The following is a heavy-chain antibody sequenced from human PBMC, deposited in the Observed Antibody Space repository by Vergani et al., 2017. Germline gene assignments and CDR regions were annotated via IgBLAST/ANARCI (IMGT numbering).Heavy chain of an antibody. Sequence: QVQLQESGPGLVKPSETLSLTCTVSGYSISSGYYWGWIRQPPGKGLEWIGSIYHSGSTYYNPSLTSRVTISVDTSKNQFSLKLSSVTAADTAVYYCARDDGGSYISWFDPWGQGTLVTVSS. CDR1: GYSISSGYY. V-gene: IGHV4-38-2*02. J-gene: IGHJ5*02. CDR2: IYHSGST. D-gene: IGHD1-26*01. CDR3: ARDDGGSYISWFDP.